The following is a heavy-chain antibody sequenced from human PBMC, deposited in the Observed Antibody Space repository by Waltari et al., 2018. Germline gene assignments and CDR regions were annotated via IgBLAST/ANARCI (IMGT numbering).Heavy chain of an antibody. CDR3: AKVKDYGGNSRGRGYFDY. J-gene: IGHJ4*02. CDR1: GFTFSSYA. D-gene: IGHD2-21*02. V-gene: IGHV3-23*04. Sequence: EVQLVESGGGLVQPGGSLRLSCAASGFTFSSYAMSWVRQAPGKGLEWVSAISGSGGSTYYADSVKGRFTISRDNSKNTLYLQMNSLRAEDTAVYYCAKVKDYGGNSRGRGYFDYWGQGTLVTVSS. CDR2: ISGSGGST.